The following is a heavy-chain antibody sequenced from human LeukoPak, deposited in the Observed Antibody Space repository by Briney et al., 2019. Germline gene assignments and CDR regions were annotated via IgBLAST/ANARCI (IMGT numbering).Heavy chain of an antibody. CDR1: GGSISSYY. Sequence: SETLSLTCPVPGGSISSYYWSWTRQPPGKGLEWIGYIYYSGSTNYNPSLKSRVTISVDTSKNQFSLKLSSVTAADTAVYYCARVGTAMVPYYFDYWGQGTLVTVSS. J-gene: IGHJ4*02. V-gene: IGHV4-59*01. CDR3: ARVGTAMVPYYFDY. D-gene: IGHD5-18*01. CDR2: IYYSGST.